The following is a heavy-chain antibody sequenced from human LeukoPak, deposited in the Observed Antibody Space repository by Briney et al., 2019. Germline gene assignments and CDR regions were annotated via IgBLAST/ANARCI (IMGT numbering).Heavy chain of an antibody. CDR3: AKGGYYERPWYFDY. CDR2: ISFDGTNK. V-gene: IGHV3-30*18. CDR1: GFTVSSNY. D-gene: IGHD3-22*01. Sequence: PGGSLRLSCAASGFTVSSNYMSWVRQAPGKGLEWVAVISFDGTNKFYADSVKGRFTISRDNSKNALYLQMNSLRAEDTAVYYCAKGGYYERPWYFDYWGQGTLVTVSS. J-gene: IGHJ4*02.